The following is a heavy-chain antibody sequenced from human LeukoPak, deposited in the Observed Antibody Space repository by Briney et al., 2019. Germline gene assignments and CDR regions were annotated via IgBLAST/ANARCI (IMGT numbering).Heavy chain of an antibody. Sequence: ASVKVSCKASGGTFSSFAISWVRQAPGQGLEWMGGIIPIFGTANYAQKFQGRVTITADESTSTAYMELSSLRSEDTAVYYCARRGRHGETRSHYYYYYMDVWGKGTTVTVSS. D-gene: IGHD3-10*01. J-gene: IGHJ6*03. CDR1: GGTFSSFA. CDR3: ARRGRHGETRSHYYYYYMDV. CDR2: IIPIFGTA. V-gene: IGHV1-69*01.